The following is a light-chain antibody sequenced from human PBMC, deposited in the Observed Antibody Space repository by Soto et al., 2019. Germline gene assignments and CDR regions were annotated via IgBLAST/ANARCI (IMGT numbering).Light chain of an antibody. V-gene: IGLV2-14*01. Sequence: QSALTQPASVSGSPGESITISCTGTRSDVGGYKYVSWYQQHPGKAPKLMIYDVESRPSGVSNRFSGSKSGNTASLTISGHQAEDEAEYYCSSYTSSNSVIFGGGTKLTVL. CDR3: SSYTSSNSVI. CDR1: RSDVGGYKY. CDR2: DVE. J-gene: IGLJ2*01.